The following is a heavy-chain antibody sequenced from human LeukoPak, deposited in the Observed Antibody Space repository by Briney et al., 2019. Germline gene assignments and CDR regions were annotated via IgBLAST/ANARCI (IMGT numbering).Heavy chain of an antibody. CDR2: ISAYNGNT. V-gene: IGHV1-18*01. CDR3: ARPEYSSSSVIGY. Sequence: ASVKVSCKASGYTFSSYGITWVRQAPGQGLEWMGWISAYNGNTNYARKLQGRVIMTTDTSTSTAYMELRSLRSDDTAVYFCARPEYSSSSVIGYWGQGTLVTVSS. D-gene: IGHD6-6*01. CDR1: GYTFSSYG. J-gene: IGHJ4*02.